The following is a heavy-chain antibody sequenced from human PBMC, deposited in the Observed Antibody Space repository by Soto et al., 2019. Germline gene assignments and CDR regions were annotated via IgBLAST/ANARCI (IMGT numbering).Heavy chain of an antibody. Sequence: VQLLESGGGLVQPGGSLRLSCAASGFTFSSYAMSWVRQAPGKGLEWVSAISGSGGSTYYADSVKGRFTISRDNSKNTLYLQMNSLRAEDTAVYYCAKSDTAMVRGYNWFDPWGQGTLVTVSS. CDR1: GFTFSSYA. D-gene: IGHD5-18*01. CDR2: ISGSGGST. J-gene: IGHJ5*02. CDR3: AKSDTAMVRGYNWFDP. V-gene: IGHV3-23*01.